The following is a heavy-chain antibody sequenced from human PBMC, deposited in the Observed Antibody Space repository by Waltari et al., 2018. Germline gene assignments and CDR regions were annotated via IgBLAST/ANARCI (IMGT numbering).Heavy chain of an antibody. D-gene: IGHD6-13*01. V-gene: IGHV2-5*02. J-gene: IGHJ5*02. CDR2: IYWDEDK. Sequence: QITLKESGPTLVKPTQTLTLTCTFSGFSLSTRGVGVGWIRQPPGKALEWLAIIYWDEDKRYSPSLKSRLTITKDTSKNQVVLTMTNMDPVDTATYYCVHRPPIAAAGTRFDPWGQGILVTVSS. CDR3: VHRPPIAAAGTRFDP. CDR1: GFSLSTRGVG.